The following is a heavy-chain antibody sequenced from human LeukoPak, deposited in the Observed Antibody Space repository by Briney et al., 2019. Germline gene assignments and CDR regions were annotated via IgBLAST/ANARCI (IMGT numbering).Heavy chain of an antibody. CDR3: ARVRSNYGGDDAFDI. V-gene: IGHV1-2*02. Sequence: GASVKVSCKASEYTFTGYYMHWVRQAPGQGLEWMGWINPNSGGTNYAQKFQGRVTMTRDTSISTAYMELSRLRSDDTAVYYCARVRSNYGGDDAFDIWGQGTMVTVSS. CDR1: EYTFTGYY. J-gene: IGHJ3*02. CDR2: INPNSGGT. D-gene: IGHD4-23*01.